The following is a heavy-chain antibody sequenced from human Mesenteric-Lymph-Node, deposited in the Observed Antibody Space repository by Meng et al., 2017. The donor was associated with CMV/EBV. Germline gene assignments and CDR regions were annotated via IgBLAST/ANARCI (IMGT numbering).Heavy chain of an antibody. J-gene: IGHJ4*02. CDR1: YA. CDR2: IIPIFGTA. V-gene: IGHV1-69*06. CDR3: ARTVRLGYCSSTSCYLNYFDY. D-gene: IGHD2-2*01. Sequence: YAISWVRQAPGQGLEWMGGIIPIFGTANYAQKFQGRVTITADKSTSTAHMELSSLRSEDTAVYYCARTVRLGYCSSTSCYLNYFDYWGQGTLVTVSS.